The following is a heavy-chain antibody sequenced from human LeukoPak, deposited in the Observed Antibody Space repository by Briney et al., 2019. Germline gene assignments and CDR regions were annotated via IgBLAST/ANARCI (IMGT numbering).Heavy chain of an antibody. CDR1: GFTISSFW. D-gene: IGHD6-13*01. V-gene: IGHV3-7*01. J-gene: IGHJ4*02. CDR2: IKQDASET. CDR3: TRGWSPIL. Sequence: GGSLRLSCAVSGFTISSFWMSWVRQAPGKGLEWVATIKQDASETHYVDSVKGRFTISRDNAKYSLCLHMDSLRAEDTAVYYCTRGWSPILWGQGTLVTVSS.